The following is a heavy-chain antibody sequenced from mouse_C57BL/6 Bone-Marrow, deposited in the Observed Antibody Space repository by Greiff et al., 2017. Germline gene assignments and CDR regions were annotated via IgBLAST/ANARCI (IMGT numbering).Heavy chain of an antibody. J-gene: IGHJ2*01. Sequence: VQLQQSGAELVRPGTSVKMSCKASGYAFTNYWIDWVKQRPGQGLEWIGVINPGSGGTNYNEKFKGKATLTADKSSSTAYMQLSSLTSEDSAVYVYARFTTAVGALDYWGKGTTVTVSS. CDR2: INPGSGGT. CDR3: ARFTTAVGALDY. D-gene: IGHD1-1*01. V-gene: IGHV1-54*01. CDR1: GYAFTNYW.